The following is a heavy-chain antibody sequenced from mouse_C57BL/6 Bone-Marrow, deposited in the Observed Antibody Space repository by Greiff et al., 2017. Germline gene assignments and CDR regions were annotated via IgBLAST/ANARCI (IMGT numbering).Heavy chain of an antibody. Sequence: QVQLQQSGAELARPGASVKLSCKASGYTFTSYGISWVKQRPGQGLEWIGEIYPRSGNTYYNEKFKGKATLTADKSSSTAYMELRSLTSEDSAVYVCARAKGYYCGSSADDWGKGTTLTGSS. CDR1: GYTFTSYG. CDR2: IYPRSGNT. CDR3: ARAKGYYCGSSADD. V-gene: IGHV1-81*01. J-gene: IGHJ2*01. D-gene: IGHD1-1*01.